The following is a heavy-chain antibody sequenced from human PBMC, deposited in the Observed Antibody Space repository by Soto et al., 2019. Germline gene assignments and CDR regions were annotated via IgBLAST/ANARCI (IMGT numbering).Heavy chain of an antibody. CDR2: IYPGDSDT. D-gene: IGHD6-19*01. Sequence: XDSLKVSWKCSGYRFTSYWIGLVLQMPGKGLEWMGIIYPGDSDTRYSPSFQGQVAFSADKSISTAYLQWSGLKASDTAIYYCARRLSTGWFFDLWGQGTLVTVSS. J-gene: IGHJ4*02. V-gene: IGHV5-51*01. CDR3: ARRLSTGWFFDL. CDR1: GYRFTSYW.